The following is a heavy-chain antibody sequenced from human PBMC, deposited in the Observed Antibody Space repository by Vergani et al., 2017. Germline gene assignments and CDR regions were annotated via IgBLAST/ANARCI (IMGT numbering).Heavy chain of an antibody. Sequence: QVQLVQSGAEVKQPGASVKLSCKASGYTFTSYGISWVRQAPGQGLEWMGWISAYNGNTNYAQKLQGRVTMTTDTSTSTAYKELSSLRSDETAVYYCARDERWLQLPAKSCLDYWGEGTGVTVSS. CDR3: ARDERWLQLPAKSCLDY. CDR2: ISAYNGNT. J-gene: IGHJ4*02. D-gene: IGHD5-24*01. CDR1: GYTFTSYG. V-gene: IGHV1-18*01.